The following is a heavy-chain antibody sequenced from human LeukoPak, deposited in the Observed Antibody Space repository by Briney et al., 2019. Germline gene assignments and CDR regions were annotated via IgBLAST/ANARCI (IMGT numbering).Heavy chain of an antibody. CDR3: ARDEYYETSGLDY. CDR2: ISGNGGRT. V-gene: IGHV3-64*04. CDR1: GFTFMSST. Sequence: GGSLRLSCSASGFTFMSSTMHWVRQAPGKGLEYFSAISGNGGRTYYADSVKGRFTISRDNSKNTVFLQMNSLRAEDTAVYYCARDEYYETSGLDYWGQGTLVTVSS. D-gene: IGHD3-22*01. J-gene: IGHJ4*02.